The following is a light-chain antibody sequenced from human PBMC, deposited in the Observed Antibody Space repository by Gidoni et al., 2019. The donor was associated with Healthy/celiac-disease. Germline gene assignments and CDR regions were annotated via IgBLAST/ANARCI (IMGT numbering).Light chain of an antibody. CDR2: GAS. V-gene: IGKV3-20*01. Sequence: EIVLTQSPGTLSLSPGERATLSCMASQSVSSSYLAWYQQKPGQAPRLLIYGASSMATGIPDRFSGSGSGTDFTLTISRLEPEDFAVYYCQQYGSSPQITFGGGTKVEIK. J-gene: IGKJ4*01. CDR3: QQYGSSPQIT. CDR1: QSVSSSY.